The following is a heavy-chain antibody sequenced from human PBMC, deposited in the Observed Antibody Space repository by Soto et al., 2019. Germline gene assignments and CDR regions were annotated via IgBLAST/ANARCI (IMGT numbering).Heavy chain of an antibody. D-gene: IGHD3-10*01. Sequence: GGSLRLSCVASGFTLSSFAMTWVRQAPGKGLEWVSGISHSGGSKYYADSVKGRFTISRDISKKTLYLQMNSLRAEDTAVYFCAKDRSAYAPNYSGPDVWGQGTTVTVSS. CDR1: GFTLSSFA. CDR3: AKDRSAYAPNYSGPDV. J-gene: IGHJ6*02. CDR2: ISHSGGSK. V-gene: IGHV3-23*01.